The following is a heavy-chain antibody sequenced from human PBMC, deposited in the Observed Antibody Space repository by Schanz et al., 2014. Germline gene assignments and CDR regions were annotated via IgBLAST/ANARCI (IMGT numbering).Heavy chain of an antibody. CDR1: RFTVTNAC. CDR2: IKGKADGGTA. J-gene: IGHJ3*01. V-gene: IGHV3-15*01. Sequence: EAHLVESGGGLVKPGGSLTLSCAASRFTVTNACMSWVRQAPGKGLEWVGRIKGKADGGTADYAAPMKGRFSISRDDSKLSLFLHMHSLEAEGAYVYYSSTDDGHVTFDFWGQGTMVTVSS. CDR3: STDDGHVTFDF. D-gene: IGHD3-16*01.